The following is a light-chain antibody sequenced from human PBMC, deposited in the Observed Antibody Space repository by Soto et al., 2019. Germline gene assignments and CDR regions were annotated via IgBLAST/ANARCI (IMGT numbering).Light chain of an antibody. CDR2: EVS. J-gene: IGLJ2*01. Sequence: QSALTQPRSVSGSPGQSVTISCTGTSSDVGGYNYVSWYLQHPGKAPKVMIYEVSNRPSGVSNRFSGSKSGNTASLTISGLQAEDEADYYCSSYTSSSALVFGGGTKLTVL. CDR1: SSDVGGYNY. CDR3: SSYTSSSALV. V-gene: IGLV2-14*01.